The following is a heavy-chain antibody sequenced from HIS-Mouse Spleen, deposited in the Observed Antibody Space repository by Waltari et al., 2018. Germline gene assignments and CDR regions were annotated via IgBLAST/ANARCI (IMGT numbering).Heavy chain of an antibody. Sequence: QVQLVQSGAEVKKPGASVKVPCKASGYTFTSYDNNWVRQATGQGLEWMGWMNPNSGNTGYAQKFQGRVTMTRNTSISTAYMELSSLRSEDTAVYYCARGHDYSNYFDYWGQGTLVTVSS. V-gene: IGHV1-8*01. CDR2: MNPNSGNT. D-gene: IGHD4-4*01. J-gene: IGHJ4*02. CDR1: GYTFTSYD. CDR3: ARGHDYSNYFDY.